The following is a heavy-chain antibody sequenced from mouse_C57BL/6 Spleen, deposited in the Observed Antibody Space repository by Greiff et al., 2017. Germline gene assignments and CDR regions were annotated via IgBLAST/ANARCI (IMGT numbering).Heavy chain of an antibody. V-gene: IGHV1-18*01. CDR3: ASGNHDWLAY. CDR2: INPNNGGT. D-gene: IGHD4-1*01. J-gene: IGHJ3*01. Sequence: EVQLQESGPELVKPGASVKIPCKASGYTFTDYNMDWVKQSHGKSLEWIGDINPNNGGTIYNQKFKGKATLTVDKSSSPAYMELRSLTSEDTAVYYCASGNHDWLAYWGQGTLVTVSA. CDR1: GYTFTDYN.